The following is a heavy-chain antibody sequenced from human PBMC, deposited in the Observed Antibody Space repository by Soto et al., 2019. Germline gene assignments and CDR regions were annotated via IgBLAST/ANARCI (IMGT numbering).Heavy chain of an antibody. J-gene: IGHJ6*02. CDR2: ISYDGSNK. Sequence: QVQLVESGGGVVQPGRSLRLSCAASGFTFSSYAMHGVRQAPGKGLEWVAVISYDGSNKYYADSVKGRFTISRDNSKNTLYLQMTSLRAEDTAVYYCARDIGYYGSHPLYYYYGMDVWGQGTTVTVSS. CDR1: GFTFSSYA. V-gene: IGHV3-30-3*01. D-gene: IGHD4-17*01. CDR3: ARDIGYYGSHPLYYYYGMDV.